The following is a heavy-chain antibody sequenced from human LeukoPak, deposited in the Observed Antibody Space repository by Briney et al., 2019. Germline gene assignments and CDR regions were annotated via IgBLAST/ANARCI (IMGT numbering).Heavy chain of an antibody. V-gene: IGHV3-33*08. J-gene: IGHJ4*02. CDR3: ARVLYYYGSGSYYTLGY. CDR2: IWYDGSNK. CDR1: GFTFSSYG. D-gene: IGHD3-10*01. Sequence: PGGSLRLSCAASGFTFSSYGMHWVRQAPGKGLEWVAVIWYDGSNKYYADSVKGRFTISRDNSKNTLYLQMNSLRAEDTAVYYCARVLYYYGSGSYYTLGYWGQGTLVTVSS.